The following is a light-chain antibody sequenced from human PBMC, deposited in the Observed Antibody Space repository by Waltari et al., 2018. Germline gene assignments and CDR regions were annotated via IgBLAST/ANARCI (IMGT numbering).Light chain of an antibody. CDR3: SSYAGSNFVV. CDR1: SSDVAGYNY. V-gene: IGLV2-8*01. CDR2: EVS. J-gene: IGLJ2*01. Sequence: QSALAQPPSASGSPGLSVTISCTGTSSDVAGYNYVSWYQQHPGKAPKLMIYEVSKRPSGVPDRFSGSKSGNTASLTVSGLQAEDEAAYYCSSYAGSNFVVFGGGTKVTVL.